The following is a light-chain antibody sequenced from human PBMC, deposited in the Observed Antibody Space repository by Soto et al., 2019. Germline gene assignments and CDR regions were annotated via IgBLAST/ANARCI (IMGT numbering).Light chain of an antibody. J-gene: IGLJ1*01. CDR2: EVN. CDR1: STGVGGYKY. CDR3: SSFSSSSTPYV. Sequence: SVLTRPAAVSGSPGQSITISCTGTSTGVGGYKYVSWYQQHPGTAPKLMIFEVNGRPSGVSDRFSGSKSGNTASLTISGLQPEDEADYYCSSFSSSSTPYVFGTGPKVTVL. V-gene: IGLV2-14*01.